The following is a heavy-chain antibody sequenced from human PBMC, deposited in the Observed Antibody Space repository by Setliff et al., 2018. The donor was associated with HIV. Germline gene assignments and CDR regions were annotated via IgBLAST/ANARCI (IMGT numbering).Heavy chain of an antibody. D-gene: IGHD6-6*01. CDR3: TRSVGDYSSSSNGVIDF. Sequence: PGGSLRLSCAASGFTFSASAMHRVRQASGKGLEWVGRIRSKTNRYATAYAASVEGRFTISRDDSKNTAYLQMNSLKTEDTAVYYCTRSVGDYSSSSNGVIDFWGLGTLVTVS. CDR1: GFTFSASA. J-gene: IGHJ4*02. V-gene: IGHV3-73*01. CDR2: IRSKTNRYAT.